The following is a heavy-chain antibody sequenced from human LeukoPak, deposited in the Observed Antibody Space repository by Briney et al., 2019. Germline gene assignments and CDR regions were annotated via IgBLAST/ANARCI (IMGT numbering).Heavy chain of an antibody. Sequence: SETLSLTCNVSGGSISSYYWSWIRQPPGKGLEWIGYIYYSGSTNYNPSLKSRVTISVDTSKNQFSLKLSSVTAADTAVYYCARSVDTAMANFDYWGQGTLVTVSS. J-gene: IGHJ4*02. CDR2: IYYSGST. D-gene: IGHD5-18*01. CDR3: ARSVDTAMANFDY. V-gene: IGHV4-59*01. CDR1: GGSISSYY.